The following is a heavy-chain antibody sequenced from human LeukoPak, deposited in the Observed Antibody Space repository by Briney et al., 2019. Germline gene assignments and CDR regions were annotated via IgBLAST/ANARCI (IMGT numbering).Heavy chain of an antibody. J-gene: IGHJ4*02. V-gene: IGHV6-1*01. CDR3: ARVDNGSGRFYDC. CDR2: TYYRSKWYN. CDR1: GDSVSSNSAA. D-gene: IGHD3-10*01. Sequence: SQTLSLTCAISGDSVSSNSAAWNWLRQSPSRGLEWLGRTYYRSKWYNDYAVSVRSRITINPDTSKNQFSLQLNSVTPEDTAVYYCARVDNGSGRFYDCWGQGTLVTVSS.